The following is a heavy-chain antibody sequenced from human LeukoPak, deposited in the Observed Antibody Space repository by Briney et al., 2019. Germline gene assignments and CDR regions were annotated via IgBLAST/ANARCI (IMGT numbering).Heavy chain of an antibody. J-gene: IGHJ4*02. D-gene: IGHD3-10*01. CDR2: INHSGST. CDR1: GGSFSGYY. V-gene: IGHV4-34*01. CDR3: ARRMVRGVLYYFDY. Sequence: KPSETLSLTCAVYGGSFSGYYWSWIRQPPGKGLEWIGEINHSGSTNYNPSLKSRVTISVDTSKNQFSLKLSSVTAADTAVYYCARRMVRGVLYYFDYWGQGTLVTVSS.